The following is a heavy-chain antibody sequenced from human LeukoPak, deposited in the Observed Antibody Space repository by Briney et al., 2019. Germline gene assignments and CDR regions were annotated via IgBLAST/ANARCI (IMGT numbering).Heavy chain of an antibody. V-gene: IGHV1-69*13. J-gene: IGHJ6*02. Sequence: GASVKVSCKASGGTFSSYAISWVRQAPGQGLEWMGGIIPIFGTANYAQKFQGRVTITADESTSTAYMELSSLRSEDTAVYYCARGRDSNLHNYYYYGMDVWGQGTTVTVS. CDR2: IIPIFGTA. CDR3: ARGRDSNLHNYYYYGMDV. D-gene: IGHD4-11*01. CDR1: GGTFSSYA.